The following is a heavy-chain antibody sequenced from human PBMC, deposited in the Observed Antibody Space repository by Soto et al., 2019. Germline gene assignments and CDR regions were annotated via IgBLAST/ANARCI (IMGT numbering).Heavy chain of an antibody. J-gene: IGHJ4*02. Sequence: SETLSLTCTVSGGSISSYYWSWIRQPPGKGLEWIGYIYYSGSTNYNPSLKSRVTISVDTSKNQFSLKLGSVTAADTAVYYCARIAVAGRGANFDYWGQGTLVTVSS. V-gene: IGHV4-59*01. CDR1: GGSISSYY. CDR3: ARIAVAGRGANFDY. D-gene: IGHD6-19*01. CDR2: IYYSGST.